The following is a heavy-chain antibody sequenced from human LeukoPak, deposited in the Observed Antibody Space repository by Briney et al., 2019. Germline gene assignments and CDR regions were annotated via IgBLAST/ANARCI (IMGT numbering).Heavy chain of an antibody. D-gene: IGHD3-9*01. J-gene: IGHJ4*02. V-gene: IGHV3-64D*06. CDR2: ITNNGGNT. CDR1: GFTFSSYT. Sequence: GGSLRLSCSASGFTFSSYTIHWVRQAPGKGLEFVSAITNNGGNTYYADSVKGRFTISRDNSKNMVYLQMSSLRAEDTAVYYCAIVRGYFDSSGSDYWGQGTLVTVSS. CDR3: AIVRGYFDSSGSDY.